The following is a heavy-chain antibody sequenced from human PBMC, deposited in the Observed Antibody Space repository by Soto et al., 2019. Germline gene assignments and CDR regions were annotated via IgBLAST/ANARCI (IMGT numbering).Heavy chain of an antibody. CDR3: ARGRSFSYDTTPPPMFEH. V-gene: IGHV3-13*01. Sequence: WGSLRLSCAGSGFTFSTFDIHWVRQAPGKGLEWVSGIGTLSDTFYAASVQGRFTISRQNAKNSVYLQMNSLRAGDTAFYYCARGRSFSYDTTPPPMFEHWGKGTLVIVSS. CDR1: GFTFSTFD. D-gene: IGHD3-22*01. J-gene: IGHJ1*01. CDR2: IGTLSDT.